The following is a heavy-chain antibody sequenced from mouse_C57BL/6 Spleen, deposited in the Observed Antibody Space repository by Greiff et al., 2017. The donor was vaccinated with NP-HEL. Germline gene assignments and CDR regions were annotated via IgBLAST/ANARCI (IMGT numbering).Heavy chain of an antibody. CDR2: IYPGDGDT. Sequence: QVQLKQSGAELVKPGASVKISCKASGYAFSSYWMNWVKQRPGKGLEWIGQIYPGDGDTNYNGKFKGKATLTADKSSSTAYMQLSSLTSEDSAVYFCARRDSSGYVLYFDYWGQGTTLTVSS. V-gene: IGHV1-80*01. D-gene: IGHD3-2*02. CDR3: ARRDSSGYVLYFDY. J-gene: IGHJ2*01. CDR1: GYAFSSYW.